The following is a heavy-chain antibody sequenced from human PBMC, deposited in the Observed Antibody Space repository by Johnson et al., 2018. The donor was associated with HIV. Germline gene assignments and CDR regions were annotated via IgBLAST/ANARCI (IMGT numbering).Heavy chain of an antibody. V-gene: IGHV3-20*04. CDR3: ARGQLWLLDDALDI. CDR2: ISSDGSST. J-gene: IGHJ3*02. Sequence: VQLVESGGGVVRPGGSLRLSCAASGFTFDDYGMSWVRQAPGKGLEWVSRISSDGSSTYYADSVKGRFTISRDNSKNTLYLQMNSLRAEDTAIYYCARGQLWLLDDALDIWGQGTMVTVSS. CDR1: GFTFDDYG. D-gene: IGHD5-18*01.